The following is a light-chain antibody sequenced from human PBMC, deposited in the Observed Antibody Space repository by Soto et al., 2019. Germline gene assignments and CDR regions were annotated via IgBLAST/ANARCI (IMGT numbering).Light chain of an antibody. CDR2: GNS. J-gene: IGLJ1*01. CDR3: QAYDSSLSAYV. CDR1: ISNIGAGYD. V-gene: IGLV1-40*01. Sequence: QSVLAQPPSVSGSPGQQVTISCTGSISNIGAGYDLHWYQQLPGTAPKLLFYGNSNRPSGVPDRFSGSKSGTSASLAITGLQAEDEADYYCQAYDSSLSAYVFGTGTKVTVL.